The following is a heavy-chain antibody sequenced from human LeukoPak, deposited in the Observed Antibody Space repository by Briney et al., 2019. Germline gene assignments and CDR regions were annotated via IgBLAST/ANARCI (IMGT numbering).Heavy chain of an antibody. V-gene: IGHV6-1*01. CDR1: GDSVSTNSAT. D-gene: IGHD2-15*01. J-gene: IGHJ4*02. Sequence: SQTLSLTCEISGDSVSTNSATWNWIRQSPSRGLEWLGRTYYRSKCDNDYALSVTGRITINPDTSKNHFSLHLKSVTPDDTAIYYCVREADSGRSYFSYLDSWGQGILVTVSS. CDR3: VREADSGRSYFSYLDS. CDR2: TYYRSKCDN.